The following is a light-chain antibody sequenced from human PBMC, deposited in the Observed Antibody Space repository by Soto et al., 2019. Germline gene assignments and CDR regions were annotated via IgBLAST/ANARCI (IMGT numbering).Light chain of an antibody. CDR1: SSDVGSYKD. CDR2: EVS. J-gene: IGLJ1*01. V-gene: IGLV2-11*01. CDR3: SSYAGSDNFV. Sequence: QSVLAQPRSVSGSPGQSVTISCTGTSSDVGSYKDVSWYQQHPGKAPKLMIYEVSKRPSGVPDRFSGSKSGNTASLTVSGLQADDEADYYCSSYAGSDNFVFGTGTKVTVL.